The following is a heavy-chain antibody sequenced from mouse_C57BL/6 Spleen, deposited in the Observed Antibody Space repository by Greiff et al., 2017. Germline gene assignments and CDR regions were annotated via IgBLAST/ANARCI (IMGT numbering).Heavy chain of an antibody. D-gene: IGHD1-1*01. CDR2: IYPGDGDT. V-gene: IGHV1-82*01. Sequence: VMLVESGPELVKPGASVKISCKASGYAFSSSWMNWVKQRPGKGLEWIGRIYPGDGDTNYNGKFKGKATLTADKSSSTAYMPRSSLTSDDSAVYFGARGPVVAPGYFGDWGQGTTLTVSS. J-gene: IGHJ2*01. CDR3: ARGPVVAPGYFGD. CDR1: GYAFSSSW.